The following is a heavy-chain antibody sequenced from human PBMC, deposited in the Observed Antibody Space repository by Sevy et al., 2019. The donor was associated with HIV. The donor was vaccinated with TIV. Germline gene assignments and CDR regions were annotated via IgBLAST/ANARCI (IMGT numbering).Heavy chain of an antibody. CDR1: GYSFTNYW. V-gene: IGHV5-51*01. Sequence: GESLKFSCKGSGYSFTNYWIGWVRQMPGKGLEWMGMIYPGDSDTRYSPSFQGQVTISANKSISTAYLQWSSLKASDTAMYYCARRGYYDSSGYYTYGMDVWGQGTTVTVSS. J-gene: IGHJ6*02. D-gene: IGHD3-22*01. CDR3: ARRGYYDSSGYYTYGMDV. CDR2: IYPGDSDT.